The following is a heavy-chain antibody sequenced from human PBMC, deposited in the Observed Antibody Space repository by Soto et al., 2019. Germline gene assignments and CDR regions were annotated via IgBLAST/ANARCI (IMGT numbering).Heavy chain of an antibody. CDR3: ARELSSGWFSN. D-gene: IGHD6-19*01. CDR1: GYIFRNHG. Sequence: GASVKVSCKASGYIFRNHGISWVRQAPGQGLEWMGWISAYNGNTSYPQNLKGRVTMLTDRSTSTAYMELSNLRSEDTAVYYCARELSSGWFSNWGQGTLVTVSS. V-gene: IGHV1-18*01. CDR2: ISAYNGNT. J-gene: IGHJ4*02.